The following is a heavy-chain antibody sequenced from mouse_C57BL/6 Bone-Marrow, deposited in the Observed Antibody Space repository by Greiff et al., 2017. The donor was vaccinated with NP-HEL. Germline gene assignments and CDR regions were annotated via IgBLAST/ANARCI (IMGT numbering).Heavy chain of an antibody. CDR1: GYTFTSYW. Sequence: QVQLKQPGAELVRPGSSVKLSCKASGYTFTSYWMHWVKQRPIQGLEWIGNIDPSDSETHYNQKFKDKATLTVDKSSSTAYMQLSSLTSEDSAVYYCALYYGNYLAWFAYWGQGTLVTVSA. D-gene: IGHD2-1*01. CDR2: IDPSDSET. V-gene: IGHV1-52*01. CDR3: ALYYGNYLAWFAY. J-gene: IGHJ3*01.